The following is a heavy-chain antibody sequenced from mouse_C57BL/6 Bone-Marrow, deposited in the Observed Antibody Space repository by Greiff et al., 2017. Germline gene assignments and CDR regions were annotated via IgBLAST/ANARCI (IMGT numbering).Heavy chain of an antibody. CDR3: ASYGNWFAY. CDR1: GYSITSGYY. D-gene: IGHD2-1*01. CDR2: ISYDGSN. V-gene: IGHV3-6*01. Sequence: ESGPGLVKPSQSLSLTCSVTGYSITSGYYWNWIRQFPGNKLEWMGYISYDGSNNYNPSLKNRISITRDTSKNQFFLKLNSVTTEDTATYYCASYGNWFAYWGQGTLVTVSA. J-gene: IGHJ3*01.